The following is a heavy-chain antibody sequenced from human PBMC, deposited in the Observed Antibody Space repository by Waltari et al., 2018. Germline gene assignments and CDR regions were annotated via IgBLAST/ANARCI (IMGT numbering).Heavy chain of an antibody. Sequence: QVQLVQSGAEVKKPGSSVTVSCKASGGTFSRYAISWVRPARGQGLEWMGRSIPILGIANYAQKFQGRVTITADESTSTAYMELSSLRSEDTAVYYCARENWNDGWKGPIDYWGQGTLVTVSS. CDR3: ARENWNDGWKGPIDY. CDR2: SIPILGIA. D-gene: IGHD1-1*01. V-gene: IGHV1-69*04. CDR1: GGTFSRYA. J-gene: IGHJ4*02.